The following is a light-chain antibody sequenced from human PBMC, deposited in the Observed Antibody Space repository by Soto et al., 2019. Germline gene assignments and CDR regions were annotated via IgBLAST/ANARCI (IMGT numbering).Light chain of an antibody. J-gene: IGKJ1*01. V-gene: IGKV3-15*01. CDR2: GAS. Sequence: EIVLTQSPGTLSLSPGERATLSCRASQSVAGNLAWYQQKPGQAPRLLIYGASTRATGIPARFSGSGSGTEFTLTISSLQSEDFAVYYCQQYNNWTFXQGTKVDIK. CDR1: QSVAGN. CDR3: QQYNNWT.